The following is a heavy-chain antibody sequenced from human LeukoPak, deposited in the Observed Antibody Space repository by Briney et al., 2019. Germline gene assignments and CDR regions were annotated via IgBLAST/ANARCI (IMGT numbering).Heavy chain of an antibody. CDR2: IRYDGSNK. Sequence: PGGSLRLSCAASGFTFSSYGMHWVRQAPGKGLEWVAFIRYDGSNKYYADSVKGRFTISRDNSKNTLYLQMNSLRAEDTAVYYCAILAMYYDSSGYTFDYWGQGTLVTVSS. V-gene: IGHV3-30*02. J-gene: IGHJ4*02. CDR3: AILAMYYDSSGYTFDY. CDR1: GFTFSSYG. D-gene: IGHD3-22*01.